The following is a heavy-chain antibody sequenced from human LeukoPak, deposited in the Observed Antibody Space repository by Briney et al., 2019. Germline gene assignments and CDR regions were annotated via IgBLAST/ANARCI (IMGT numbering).Heavy chain of an antibody. CDR2: ISYDGSNK. CDR3: AKVRAGYYYYGMDV. D-gene: IGHD6-13*01. CDR1: GFTFSSYG. Sequence: GRSLRLSCAASGFTFSSYGMHWVRQAPGKGLEWVAVISYDGSNKYYADSVKGRFTISRDNSKNTLYLQMNSLRAEDTAVYYCAKVRAGYYYYGMDVWGQGTTVTVSS. V-gene: IGHV3-30*18. J-gene: IGHJ6*02.